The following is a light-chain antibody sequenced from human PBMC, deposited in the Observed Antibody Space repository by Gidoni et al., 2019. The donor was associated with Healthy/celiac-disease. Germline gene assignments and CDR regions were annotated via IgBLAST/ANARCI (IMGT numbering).Light chain of an antibody. Sequence: DIQMTQYPSSLSASVGDRVTIPCRASQGISNYLAWYQQKPGKVPKRLIYAASTLQSGVPSRFSGSGSGTDFTLTISSLQPEDVATYYCQKYNSAPPTFGQGTKVEIK. CDR2: AAS. J-gene: IGKJ1*01. CDR3: QKYNSAPPT. V-gene: IGKV1-27*01. CDR1: QGISNY.